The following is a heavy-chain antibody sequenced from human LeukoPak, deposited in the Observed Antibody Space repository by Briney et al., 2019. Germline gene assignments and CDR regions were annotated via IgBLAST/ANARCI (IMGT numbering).Heavy chain of an antibody. CDR2: IYSGGST. Sequence: GSLRLSCAASGFTVSSNYMSWVRQAPGKGLEWVSVIYSGGSTYYADSVKGRFTISRDNSKNTLYLQMNSLRAEDTAVYYCARVSDYGDNYYFDYWGQGTLVTVSS. CDR1: GFTVSSNY. D-gene: IGHD4-17*01. V-gene: IGHV3-66*01. J-gene: IGHJ4*02. CDR3: ARVSDYGDNYYFDY.